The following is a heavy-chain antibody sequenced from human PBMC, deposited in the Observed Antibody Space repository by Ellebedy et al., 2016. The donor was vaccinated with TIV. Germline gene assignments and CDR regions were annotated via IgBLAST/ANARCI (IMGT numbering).Heavy chain of an antibody. CDR3: ARDLRITARDYYLDY. D-gene: IGHD6-6*01. J-gene: IGHJ4*02. CDR2: ISWNSGTT. CDR1: GFTFDDYA. V-gene: IGHV3-9*01. Sequence: SLKISXAASGFTFDDYAMHWVRQAPGKGLEWVSGISWNSGTTDYADFVKGRFTISRDNAKNSLYLQMNRLRADDTAFYYCARDLRITARDYYLDYWGQGTLVNVSS.